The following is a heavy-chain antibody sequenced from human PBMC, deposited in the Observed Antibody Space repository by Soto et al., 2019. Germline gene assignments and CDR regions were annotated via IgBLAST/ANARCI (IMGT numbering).Heavy chain of an antibody. CDR1: GLTFSSYA. D-gene: IGHD3-16*02. CDR2: ISNNGDTA. Sequence: PGGSLRLSCATSGLTFSSYAMVWVRQAAEKGLEWVASISNNGDTAYYADSVKGRFTISRDNSENTLYLQMNGLRADDTALYFCAKSRVFIGAIVTLLDSWGQGTQVTVSS. CDR3: AKSRVFIGAIVTLLDS. J-gene: IGHJ4*02. V-gene: IGHV3-23*01.